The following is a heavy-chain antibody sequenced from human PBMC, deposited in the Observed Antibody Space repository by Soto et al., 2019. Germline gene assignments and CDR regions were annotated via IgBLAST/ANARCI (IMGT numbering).Heavy chain of an antibody. Sequence: GPVKVSCMASGYTFTSYDINWVRQATGQELEWMRWMNPNRANTGYAKKFQGRVTMTRNTSISTAYMELSSLRSEDTAVYYCARRAAGIDYWGQGTLVTVSS. CDR3: ARRAAGIDY. V-gene: IGHV1-8*01. CDR2: MNPNRANT. CDR1: GYTFTSYD. J-gene: IGHJ4*02. D-gene: IGHD6-13*01.